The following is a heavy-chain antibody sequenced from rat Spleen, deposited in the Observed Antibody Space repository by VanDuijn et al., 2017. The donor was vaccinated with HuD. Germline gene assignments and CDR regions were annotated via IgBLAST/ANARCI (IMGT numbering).Heavy chain of an antibody. D-gene: IGHD4-3*01. V-gene: IGHV2-13*01. CDR2: IWGTGET. CDR3: ARGYPNWYFDF. J-gene: IGHJ1*01. CDR1: AFSLSTYG. Sequence: QVQLKESGPGLVQPSQTLSLTCTVSAFSLSTYGVFWVRPPTGKGLDWMGVIWGTGETQYNSALKSRLSIGRDTSKSQVFLKMNSLQAEDTAMYFCARGYPNWYFDFWGPGTMVTVSS.